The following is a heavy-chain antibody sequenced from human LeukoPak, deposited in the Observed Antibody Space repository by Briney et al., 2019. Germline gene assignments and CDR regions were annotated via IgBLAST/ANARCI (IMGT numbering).Heavy chain of an antibody. J-gene: IGHJ6*04. CDR2: IHTNGNT. V-gene: IGHV4-4*07. CDR1: GGSISGVY. Sequence: SETLSLTCMVSGGSISGVYWGWIRQPAGKGLEYIGRIHTNGNTNYNPSLQSRVSMSLDTSKNQFSLKLRSVTAADTAVYYCVRDPSQHNYYALDVWGAGTTVTVSS. CDR3: VRDPSQHNYYALDV.